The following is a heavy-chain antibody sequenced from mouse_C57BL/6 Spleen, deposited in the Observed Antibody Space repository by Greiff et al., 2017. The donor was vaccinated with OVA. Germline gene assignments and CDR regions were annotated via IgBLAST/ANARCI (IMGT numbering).Heavy chain of an antibody. Sequence: VQLKESGPELVKPGASVTIPCKASGYTFTDYNMDWVKQSHGKRLEWIGDINPNNGGTIYNQKFKGKATLTVDKSSSTPYMKLRSLTSEDTAVCDCARGQGSSYAMGYWGQGTSVTVSS. V-gene: IGHV1-18*01. CDR2: INPNNGGT. CDR1: GYTFTDYN. CDR3: ARGQGSSYAMGY. J-gene: IGHJ4*01. D-gene: IGHD1-1*01.